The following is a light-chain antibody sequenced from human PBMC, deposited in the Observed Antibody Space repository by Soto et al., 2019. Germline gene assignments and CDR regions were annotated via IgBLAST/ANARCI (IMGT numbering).Light chain of an antibody. CDR1: NSDVGGYNY. V-gene: IGLV2-11*01. CDR3: CSYAGGYTLGV. CDR2: DVT. J-gene: IGLJ2*01. Sequence: QSALAQPRSVSGSPGQSVTISCTGTNSDVGGYNYVSWYQQHPGKAPKLMIYDVTKRPSGVPHRFSGSKSGNTASLTISGLQADDEADYYCCSYAGGYTLGVFGGGTKLTVL.